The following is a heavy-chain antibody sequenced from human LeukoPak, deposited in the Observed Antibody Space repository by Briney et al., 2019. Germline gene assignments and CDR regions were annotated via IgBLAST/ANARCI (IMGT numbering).Heavy chain of an antibody. CDR3: ARDLGGYCSGGSCYNSINFDY. V-gene: IGHV1-18*01. J-gene: IGHJ4*02. D-gene: IGHD2-15*01. CDR2: ISAYNGNT. CDR1: GYTFTIYG. Sequence: ASVKVSCKASGYTFTIYGVSWVRQAPGQGLEWMGWISAYNGNTNYAQKLQGRVTMTTDTSTSTAYMELRSLRSDDTAVYYCARDLGGYCSGGSCYNSINFDYWGQGTLVTVSS.